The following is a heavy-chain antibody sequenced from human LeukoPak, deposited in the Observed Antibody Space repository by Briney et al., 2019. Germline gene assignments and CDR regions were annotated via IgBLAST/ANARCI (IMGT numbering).Heavy chain of an antibody. V-gene: IGHV1-18*01. J-gene: IGHJ4*02. CDR3: ARVGSSSWYGPFDY. D-gene: IGHD6-13*01. CDR2: ISAYNRKT. CDR1: GFSFTMYG. Sequence: ASVKVSCKASGFSFTMYGFSWVRQAPGQRLEWMGWISAYNRKTKFAQIFQDRVSLTTDTSAATVYLEVRNLRSDDAAVYYCARVGSSSWYGPFDYWGQGTLVTVSS.